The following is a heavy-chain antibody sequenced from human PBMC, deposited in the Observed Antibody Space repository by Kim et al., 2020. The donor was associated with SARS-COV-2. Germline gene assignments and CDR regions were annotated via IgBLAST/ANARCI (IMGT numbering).Heavy chain of an antibody. J-gene: IGHJ4*02. V-gene: IGHV4-4*06. Sequence: LKSRGTMSVDTSKNQFSLKLSSVTAADTAVYYCARGLNDFWSGYYLFDYWGQGTLVTVSS. CDR3: ARGLNDFWSGYYLFDY. D-gene: IGHD3-3*01.